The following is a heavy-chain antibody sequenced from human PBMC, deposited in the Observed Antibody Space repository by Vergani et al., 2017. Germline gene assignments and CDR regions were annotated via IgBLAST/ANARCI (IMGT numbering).Heavy chain of an antibody. Sequence: QVQLVQSGAEVKKPGSSVKVSCKASGGTFSSYAISWVRQAPGQGLEWMGGIIPIFGTANYAQKFQGRVTITADESTSTAYMELSSLRSEDTAVYYCARDRVDIVXTTTYYYYYYGMDVWGQGTTVTVSS. CDR2: IIPIFGTA. D-gene: IGHD5-12*01. CDR1: GGTFSSYA. J-gene: IGHJ6*02. V-gene: IGHV1-69*12. CDR3: ARDRVDIVXTTTYYYYYYGMDV.